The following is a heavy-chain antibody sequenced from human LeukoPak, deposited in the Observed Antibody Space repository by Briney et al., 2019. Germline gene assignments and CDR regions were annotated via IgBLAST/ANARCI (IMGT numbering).Heavy chain of an antibody. CDR3: ARDQYSGSLDY. D-gene: IGHD1-26*01. V-gene: IGHV4-4*07. Sequence: SETLSLTCTVSGGSISSYYWTWIRQPAGKGLEWIGRFYSTGSTNYNPSLKSRVPMSVDTSKNQFSLKLSSVNAADTAVYYCARDQYSGSLDYWGQGTLVTVSS. CDR2: FYSTGST. CDR1: GGSISSYY. J-gene: IGHJ4*02.